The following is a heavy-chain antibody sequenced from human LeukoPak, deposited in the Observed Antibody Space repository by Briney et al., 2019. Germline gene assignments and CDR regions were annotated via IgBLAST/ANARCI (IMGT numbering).Heavy chain of an antibody. CDR3: ARGQLWTDAFDI. CDR2: IYYSGST. V-gene: IGHV4-59*01. J-gene: IGHJ3*02. Sequence: SETLSLTCTVSGGSISSYYWSWIRQPPGKGLEWIGYIYYSGSTNYNPSLKSRVTISVDTSKNQFSLKLSSVTAADTAVYYCARGQLWTDAFDIWGQGTVVTVSS. D-gene: IGHD5-18*01. CDR1: GGSISSYY.